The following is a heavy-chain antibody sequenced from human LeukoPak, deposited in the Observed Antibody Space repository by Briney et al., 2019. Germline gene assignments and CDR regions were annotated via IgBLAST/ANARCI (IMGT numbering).Heavy chain of an antibody. Sequence: ASVKVSCKASGYTFTGYYMHWVRQAPGQGLEWMGWINPNSGGTNYAQKFQGRVTMTRDTSISTAYMELSRLRSDDTAVYCCARVYGDLYYFDYWGQGTLVTVSS. V-gene: IGHV1-2*02. CDR3: ARVYGDLYYFDY. CDR2: INPNSGGT. D-gene: IGHD4-17*01. CDR1: GYTFTGYY. J-gene: IGHJ4*02.